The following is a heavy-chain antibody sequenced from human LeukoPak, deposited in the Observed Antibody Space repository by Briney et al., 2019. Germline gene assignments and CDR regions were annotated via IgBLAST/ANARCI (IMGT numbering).Heavy chain of an antibody. V-gene: IGHV4-59*13. J-gene: IGHJ6*02. CDR3: ARGAYYYDSSGYYYYYYGMDV. Sequence: PSETLSLTCTVSGGSISTYLWNWIRQPPGKGLEWIGYIYYSGSTNYNPSLKSRVTISVDTSKNQFSLKLSSVTAADTAVYYCARGAYYYDSSGYYYYYYGMDVWGQGTTVTVSS. CDR1: GGSISTYL. CDR2: IYYSGST. D-gene: IGHD3-22*01.